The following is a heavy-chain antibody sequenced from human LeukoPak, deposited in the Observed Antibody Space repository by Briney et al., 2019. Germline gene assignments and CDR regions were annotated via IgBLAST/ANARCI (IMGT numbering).Heavy chain of an antibody. Sequence: ASVKVSCKASGYTFTSYDINWARQATGQGLEWMGWMNPNSGSTGYAQKFQGRVTITRNTSISTAYMELSGLRSEDAAVYYCARGRSTGYPYYFEYWGQGTLVTVSS. J-gene: IGHJ4*02. CDR1: GYTFTSYD. D-gene: IGHD5-12*01. V-gene: IGHV1-8*03. CDR3: ARGRSTGYPYYFEY. CDR2: MNPNSGST.